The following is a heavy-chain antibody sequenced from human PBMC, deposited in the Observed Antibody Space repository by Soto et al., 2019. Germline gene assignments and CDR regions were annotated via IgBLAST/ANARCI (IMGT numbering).Heavy chain of an antibody. CDR1: GYTFNSYG. CDR3: ARGGYYDSSGSRNYHYYGMDA. D-gene: IGHD3-22*01. J-gene: IGHJ6*02. V-gene: IGHV1-18*01. Sequence: QVQLVQSGTEVKKPGASVKVSCKASGYTFNSYGISWVRQAPGQGLEWMGWISPYDDNTNYAQNLQGRVTMTTDKSTRTAYMELRSLRSDDTAVYYCARGGYYDSSGSRNYHYYGMDAWGQGTTVTVS. CDR2: ISPYDDNT.